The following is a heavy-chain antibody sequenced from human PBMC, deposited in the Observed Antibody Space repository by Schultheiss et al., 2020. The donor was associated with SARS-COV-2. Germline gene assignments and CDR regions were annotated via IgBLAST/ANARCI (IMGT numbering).Heavy chain of an antibody. CDR2: IYYSGST. J-gene: IGHJ5*02. V-gene: IGHV4-59*06. Sequence: SETLSLTCTVSGGSISTYYWSWIRQPPRKGLEWIGSIYYSGSTYYNPSLKSRVTISVDTSKNQFSLKLSSVTAADTAVYYCAAESYSSPGVGYWFDPWGQGTLVTVSS. CDR3: AAESYSSPGVGYWFDP. CDR1: GGSISTYY. D-gene: IGHD6-13*01.